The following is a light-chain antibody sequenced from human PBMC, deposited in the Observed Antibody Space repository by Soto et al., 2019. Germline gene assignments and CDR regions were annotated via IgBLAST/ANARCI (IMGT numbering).Light chain of an antibody. Sequence: SYELTQPPSVSVAPGKTARITCGGNNIGSKNVHWYQQKPGQAPVVVIYYDSDRPSGIPERFSGSNSGNTATLTISRVEAGDEADYYCQVWDSTSAPAVVFGGGTKLTVL. CDR1: NIGSKN. CDR3: QVWDSTSAPAVV. V-gene: IGLV3-21*04. CDR2: YDS. J-gene: IGLJ2*01.